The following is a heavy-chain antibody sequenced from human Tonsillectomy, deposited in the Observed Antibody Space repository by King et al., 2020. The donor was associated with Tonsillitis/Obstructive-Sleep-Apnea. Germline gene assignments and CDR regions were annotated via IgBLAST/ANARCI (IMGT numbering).Heavy chain of an antibody. CDR2: MNPSSGDT. CDR3: DVRGDFYYYDIDV. V-gene: IGHV1-8*01. Sequence: QLVQSGAEVKKSGASVKVSCKASGYTFTKYQFNWVRQATGQGLEWMGWMNPSSGDTGYAQKFQGRVTMTRNISVSTAYMELSSLRSEDTAVYYCDVRGDFYYYDIDVWGRGTTVTVSS. J-gene: IGHJ6*02. D-gene: IGHD1-26*01. CDR1: GYTFTKYQ.